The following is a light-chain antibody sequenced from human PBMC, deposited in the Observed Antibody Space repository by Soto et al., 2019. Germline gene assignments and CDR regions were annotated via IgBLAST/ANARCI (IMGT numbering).Light chain of an antibody. CDR1: QSIRTN. V-gene: IGKV3-15*01. CDR2: GAS. Sequence: EIVWTQSPATMSVSAGGTVTLSCRASQSIRTNVAWYQQIPGQAPRLLIYGASTRATGIPARFSGSGSGTEFNLTISRLQSEDFAVYYCQPYNNWTLTFGGGTKVDI. J-gene: IGKJ4*01. CDR3: QPYNNWTLT.